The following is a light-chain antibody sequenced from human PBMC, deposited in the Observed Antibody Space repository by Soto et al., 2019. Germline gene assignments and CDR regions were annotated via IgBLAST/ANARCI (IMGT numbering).Light chain of an antibody. J-gene: IGKJ5*01. V-gene: IGKV3-20*01. CDR3: QQYGSSPIN. CDR1: QSVSSSY. Sequence: IVLTHSPGTLSLSPWERATLSCRSSQSVSSSYLAWYQQKPGQAPRLLIHGASSRATGIPDRISGSGSGTDFTLTISRLEPEDFAVYYCQQYGSSPINFGQGTRLEIK. CDR2: GAS.